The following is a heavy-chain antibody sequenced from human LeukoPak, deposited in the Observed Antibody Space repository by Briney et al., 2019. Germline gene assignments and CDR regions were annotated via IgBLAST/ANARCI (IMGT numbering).Heavy chain of an antibody. CDR3: ARDYLVGCTDTICYPIDY. J-gene: IGHJ4*02. D-gene: IGHD2-8*02. V-gene: IGHV3-30*01. CDR2: ISYEASNK. CDR1: GFTFGNHA. Sequence: GRSLRLSCAASGFTFGNHAMHWVRQAPGMGLEWVAVISYEASNKYYADSVKGRFTISRGNSKNMLYLQMNSLRAEDTAVYYCARDYLVGCTDTICYPIDYWGQGTLVTVSS.